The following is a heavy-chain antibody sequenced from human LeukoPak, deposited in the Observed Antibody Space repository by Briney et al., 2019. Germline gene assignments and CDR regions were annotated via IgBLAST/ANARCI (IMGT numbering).Heavy chain of an antibody. CDR1: GFPFSSYS. D-gene: IGHD6-13*01. V-gene: IGHV3-21*01. CDR3: ARLRSSSWFDY. Sequence: GGSLRLSCAASGFPFSSYSMNWVRQAPGKGLEWASSINSDSNYIYYAASMKGRFTISRDNALNSLYLQMNSLRAEDTAVYYCARLRSSSWFDYWGQGTLVTVSS. CDR2: INSDSNYI. J-gene: IGHJ5*01.